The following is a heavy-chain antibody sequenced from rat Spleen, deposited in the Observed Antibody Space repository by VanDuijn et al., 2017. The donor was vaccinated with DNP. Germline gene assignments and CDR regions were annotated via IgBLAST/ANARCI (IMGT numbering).Heavy chain of an antibody. J-gene: IGHJ2*01. V-gene: IGHV5-31*01. D-gene: IGHD5-1*01. CDR1: GFTFNHYW. Sequence: EVQLVESGGGLVQPGRSLKLSCVASGFTFNHYWMAWIRQVPGKGLEWVTSITGSGGNIYYRDSVKGRFTISRDNAKSTLYLQMDSLRSEDTATYYCTTGDWEDYFDYWGQGVMVTVSS. CDR3: TTGDWEDYFDY. CDR2: ITGSGGNI.